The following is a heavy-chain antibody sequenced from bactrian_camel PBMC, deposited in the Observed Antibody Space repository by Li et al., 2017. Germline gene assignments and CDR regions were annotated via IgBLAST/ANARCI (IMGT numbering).Heavy chain of an antibody. CDR3: AVAPWYTGSCWQQNAYRY. CDR2: IHSQGHYT. Sequence: HVQLVESGGGAVQAGGSLTLSCAASGDRAGSYCMAWFRQAPGKQREGVAVIHSQGHYTRYADSVKGRFTIIRDLTPNTIYLQLNSLKPEDTAMYYCAVAPWYTGSCWQQNAYRYWGQWTQVTVS. CDR1: GDRAGSYC. D-gene: IGHD6*01. J-gene: IGHJ4*01. V-gene: IGHV3S6*01.